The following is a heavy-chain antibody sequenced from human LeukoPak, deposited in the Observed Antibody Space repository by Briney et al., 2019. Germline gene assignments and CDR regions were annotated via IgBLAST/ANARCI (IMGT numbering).Heavy chain of an antibody. CDR1: GGTFSSYA. Sequence: ASVKVSCKASGGTFSSYAISWVRQAPGQGLEWMGGIIPIFGTANYAQKFQGRVTITADESTSTAYMELSSLRSEDTAVYYCARGDYGDLQFGPWGQGTLVTVSS. CDR2: IIPIFGTA. J-gene: IGHJ5*02. D-gene: IGHD4-17*01. CDR3: ARGDYGDLQFGP. V-gene: IGHV1-69*13.